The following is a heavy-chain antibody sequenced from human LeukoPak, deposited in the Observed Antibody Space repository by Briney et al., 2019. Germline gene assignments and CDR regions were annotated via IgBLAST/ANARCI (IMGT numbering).Heavy chain of an antibody. J-gene: IGHJ5*02. D-gene: IGHD3-10*01. CDR3: ARGKGSTMVRGVIIGWFDP. CDR1: DYSISRGYY. CDR2: IYYSGST. Sequence: PSETLSLTRIASDYSISRGYYWGWIRQPPGKGLEWIGYIYYSGSTNYNPSLKSRVTISVDTSKNQFSLKLSSVTAADTAVYYCARGKGSTMVRGVIIGWFDPWGQGTLVTVSS. V-gene: IGHV4-38-2*02.